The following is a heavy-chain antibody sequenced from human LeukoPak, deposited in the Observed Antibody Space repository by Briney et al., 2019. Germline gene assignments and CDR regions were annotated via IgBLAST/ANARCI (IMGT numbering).Heavy chain of an antibody. Sequence: PSETLSLTCTVSGGSISSYYWSWIRQPPGKGLEWIGYIYYSGSTNYNPSLKSRVTISVDTSKNQFSLKLSSVTAADTAVYYCARAPGFYDFWSGPRHYYMDVWGKGTTVTASS. D-gene: IGHD3-3*01. J-gene: IGHJ6*03. CDR3: ARAPGFYDFWSGPRHYYMDV. CDR1: GGSISSYY. V-gene: IGHV4-59*01. CDR2: IYYSGST.